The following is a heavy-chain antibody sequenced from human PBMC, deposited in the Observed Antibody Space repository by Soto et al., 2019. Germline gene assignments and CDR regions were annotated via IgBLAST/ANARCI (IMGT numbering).Heavy chain of an antibody. Sequence: GASVKVSCKASGYTFTSYDINWVRQATGQGLEWMGWMNPNSGNTGYAQKFQGRVTMTRNTSISTAYMELSSLRSEDTAVYYCARGSGSSANYYYYMDVWGKGTTVTVSS. CDR2: MNPNSGNT. J-gene: IGHJ6*03. CDR1: GYTFTSYD. CDR3: ARGSGSSANYYYYMDV. V-gene: IGHV1-8*01. D-gene: IGHD6-6*01.